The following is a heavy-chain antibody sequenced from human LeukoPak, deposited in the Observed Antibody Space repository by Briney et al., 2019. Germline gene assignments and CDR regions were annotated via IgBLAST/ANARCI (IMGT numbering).Heavy chain of an antibody. J-gene: IGHJ5*02. Sequence: PSGGSLRLSCAASGFTFSSYAMSWARQAPGKGLEWVSAISGSGGSTYYADSVKGRFTISRDNSKNTLYLQMNSLRAEDTAVYYCARDMRGAATPLPLDWFDPWGQGTLVTVSS. CDR1: GFTFSSYA. D-gene: IGHD2-15*01. CDR3: ARDMRGAATPLPLDWFDP. V-gene: IGHV3-23*01. CDR2: ISGSGGST.